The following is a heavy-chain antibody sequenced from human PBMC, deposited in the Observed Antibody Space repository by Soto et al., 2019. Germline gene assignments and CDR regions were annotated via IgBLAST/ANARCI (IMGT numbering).Heavy chain of an antibody. CDR2: TSNSGST. V-gene: IGHV4-31*03. CDR1: GGSITSRGYY. J-gene: IGHJ4*02. Sequence: QVQLQESGPGLVKPSQTLSLTCTVSGGSITSRGYYWSWIRQHPGEGLEWIGFTSNSGSTSYNPSLKSRVTISVDTSSNQFSLNLKSVTAADTAVYYCARGGGSTKVDYWGQGTLVTFPP. CDR3: ARGGGSTKVDY. D-gene: IGHD2-2*01.